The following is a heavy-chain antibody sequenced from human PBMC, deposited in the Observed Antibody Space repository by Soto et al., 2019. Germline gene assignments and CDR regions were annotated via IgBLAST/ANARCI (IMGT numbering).Heavy chain of an antibody. Sequence: EVQLVESGGGLVQPGGSLRLSCAASEFTFNVYWVNWVRQAPGKGLVWVAHMNRDGTNINYADSVKGRFTISRDHAKNALYLQMNSLRVEDTAVYYCVRDRGQPDAFDIWGQGTVVTVSA. CDR1: EFTFNVYW. CDR3: VRDRGQPDAFDI. D-gene: IGHD1-1*01. J-gene: IGHJ3*02. V-gene: IGHV3-74*01. CDR2: MNRDGTNI.